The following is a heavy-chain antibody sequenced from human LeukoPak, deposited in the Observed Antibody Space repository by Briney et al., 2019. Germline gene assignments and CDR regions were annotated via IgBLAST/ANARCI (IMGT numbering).Heavy chain of an antibody. V-gene: IGHV3-21*01. CDR3: ARAPYSSSSEWFDP. D-gene: IGHD6-6*01. CDR1: GFTFSSYS. J-gene: IGHJ5*02. CDR2: ISSSSSYI. Sequence: GESLRLSCAASGFTFSSYSMNWVRQAPGKGLEWVSSISSSSSYIYYADSVKGRFTISRDNAKNSLYLQMNSLRAEDTAVYYCARAPYSSSSEWFDPWGQGTLVTVSS.